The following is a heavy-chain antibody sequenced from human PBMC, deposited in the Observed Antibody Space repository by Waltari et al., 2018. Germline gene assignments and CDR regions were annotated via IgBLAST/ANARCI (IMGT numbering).Heavy chain of an antibody. D-gene: IGHD3-10*01. Sequence: QLVQFGAVVKKPGSSVKVPCNAFGGSFSSYALSWVRQAHGPWLEWMGGIIPIFGTANYAQKFQGRVTITADESTSTAYMELSSLRSEDTAVYYCARPAGRGVIDYYYYGMDVWGQGTTVTVSS. J-gene: IGHJ6*02. CDR3: ARPAGRGVIDYYYYGMDV. CDR2: IIPIFGTA. CDR1: GGSFSSYA. V-gene: IGHV1-69*01.